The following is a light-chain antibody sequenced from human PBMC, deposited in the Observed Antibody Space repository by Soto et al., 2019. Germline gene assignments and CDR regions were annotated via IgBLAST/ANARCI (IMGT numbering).Light chain of an antibody. CDR3: QYLNGAPTIT. CDR1: QDVSDY. V-gene: IGKV1-9*01. Sequence: DIQLTQSPSFLSASGGDRVTITCRASQDVSDYLAWYQHASGKAPNLLTYAAYTLQSGVPSRFSGSGSGTEFSLTITSLKPEHFANYYCQYLNGAPTITFGHGERL. CDR2: AAY. J-gene: IGKJ5*01.